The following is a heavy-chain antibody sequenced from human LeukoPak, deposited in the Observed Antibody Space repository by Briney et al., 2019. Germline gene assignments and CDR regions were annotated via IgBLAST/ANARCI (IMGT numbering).Heavy chain of an antibody. Sequence: ASVTVSCKASGYTFTGYYMHWVRQAPGQGPEWMGWINPNSGGTNYAQKFQGRVTMTRDTSISTAYMELSRLRSDDTAVYYCARVLDTAMAFDSWAQGTLVTVSS. CDR2: INPNSGGT. V-gene: IGHV1-2*02. CDR1: GYTFTGYY. CDR3: ARVLDTAMAFDS. J-gene: IGHJ4*02. D-gene: IGHD5-18*01.